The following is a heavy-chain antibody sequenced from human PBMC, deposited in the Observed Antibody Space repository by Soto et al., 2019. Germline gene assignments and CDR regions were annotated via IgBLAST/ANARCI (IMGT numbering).Heavy chain of an antibody. Sequence: GASVKVSCKASGGTFSSYAISWVRQAPGQGLEWMGGITPIFGTANYAQKFQGRVTITADESTSTAYMELSSLRSEDTAVYYCARDSGPFIVGATTSLSWGQGTLVTVSS. CDR1: GGTFSSYA. CDR3: ARDSGPFIVGATTSLS. D-gene: IGHD1-26*01. V-gene: IGHV1-69*13. J-gene: IGHJ4*02. CDR2: ITPIFGTA.